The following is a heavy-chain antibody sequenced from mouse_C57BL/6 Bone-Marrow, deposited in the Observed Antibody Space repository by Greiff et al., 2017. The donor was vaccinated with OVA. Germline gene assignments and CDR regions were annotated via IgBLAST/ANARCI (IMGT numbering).Heavy chain of an antibody. Sequence: SGTVLARPGASVKMSCKTSGYTFTSYWMHWVKQRPGQGLEWIGAIYPGNSDTSYNQKFKGKAKLTAVTSASTAYMELSSLTNEDSAVYYCTRCSTAQATRAWFAYWGQGTLVTVSA. J-gene: IGHJ3*01. V-gene: IGHV1-5*01. CDR3: TRCSTAQATRAWFAY. D-gene: IGHD3-2*02. CDR2: IYPGNSDT. CDR1: GYTFTSYW.